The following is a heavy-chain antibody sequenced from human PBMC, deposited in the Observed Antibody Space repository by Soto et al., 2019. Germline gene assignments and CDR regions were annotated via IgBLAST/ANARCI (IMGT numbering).Heavy chain of an antibody. V-gene: IGHV4-30-4*01. CDR3: ARDRDVSWFDP. CDR1: GGSISSGDYY. CDR2: IYYSGNT. Sequence: PSETLSLTCTVSGGSISSGDYYWSWIRQPPGKGLEWIGDIYYSGNTYYNPSLRSRVTISVDTSKNQFSLKLSSVTAADTAVYYCARDRDVSWFDPSGQVTLVTVSS. J-gene: IGHJ5*02. D-gene: IGHD2-21*02.